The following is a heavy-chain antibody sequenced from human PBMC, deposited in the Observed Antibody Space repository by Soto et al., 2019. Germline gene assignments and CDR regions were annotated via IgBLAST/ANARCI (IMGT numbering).Heavy chain of an antibody. V-gene: IGHV4-30-2*01. J-gene: IGHJ6*04. Sequence: QLQLQESGSGLVKPSQTLSLTCAVSGGSISSGGYSWGWIRQPPGKVLEWIGYIYHSGSTYYNPSHQSRVTISVDRSKNQCSLPLSSVTAADTAVYSCARVPDVWGKGTTVTVSS. CDR2: IYHSGST. CDR1: GGSISSGGYS. CDR3: ARVPDV.